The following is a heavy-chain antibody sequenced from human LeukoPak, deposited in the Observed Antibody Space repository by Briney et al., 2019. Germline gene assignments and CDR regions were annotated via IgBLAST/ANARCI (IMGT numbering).Heavy chain of an antibody. CDR3: AREEGEMAITIDYLAY. J-gene: IGHJ4*02. V-gene: IGHV3-74*01. Sequence: GGSLRLSCAASGFTFSTHWMHWVRQVPGKGLVWVSRINSDGSSTSYADSVKGRFTISRDNAKNTLYLQMNSLRAEDTAVDYCAREEGEMAITIDYLAYWGRGIRVTVSS. D-gene: IGHD5-24*01. CDR2: INSDGSST. CDR1: GFTFSTHW.